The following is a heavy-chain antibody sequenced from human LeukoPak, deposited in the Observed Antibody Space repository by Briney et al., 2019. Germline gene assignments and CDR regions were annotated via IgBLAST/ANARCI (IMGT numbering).Heavy chain of an antibody. D-gene: IGHD2-15*01. CDR3: ARSYCSGGSCYWAFDI. J-gene: IGHJ3*02. CDR2: IYPDDSDT. CDR1: GYTFSNYW. V-gene: IGHV5-51*01. Sequence: GESLKISCKASGYTFSNYWIGWVRQMPGKGLEWMGIIYPDDSDTRYSPSFQGQVTISADKSINTAYLQWSSLKASDTAMYYCARSYCSGGSCYWAFDIWGQGTMVTVSS.